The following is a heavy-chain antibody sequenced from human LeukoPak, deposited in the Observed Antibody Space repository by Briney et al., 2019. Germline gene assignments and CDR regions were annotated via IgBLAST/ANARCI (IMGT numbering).Heavy chain of an antibody. CDR2: ISINRGNT. CDR1: GYTSTNYG. J-gene: IGHJ5*02. Sequence: ASVKVSCKASGYTSTNYGISWVRQAPGQGLEWMGWISINRGNTNYAQKFQGRVSMTTDTSTSTAYMELRSLRSDDTAMYYCARDVGITVADSFDPWGQGTLVTVSS. D-gene: IGHD6-19*01. CDR3: ARDVGITVADSFDP. V-gene: IGHV1-18*01.